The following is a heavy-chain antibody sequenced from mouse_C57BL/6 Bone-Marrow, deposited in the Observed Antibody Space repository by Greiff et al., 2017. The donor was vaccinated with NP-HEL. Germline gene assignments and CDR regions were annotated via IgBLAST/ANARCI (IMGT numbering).Heavy chain of an antibody. CDR2: IDPENGDT. Sequence: DVKLQESGAKLVRPGASVKLSCTASGFNIKDDYMHWVKQRPEQGLEWIGWIDPENGDTEYASKFQGKATITADTSSNTAYLQLSSLTSEDTAVYYCTTGIPPLWGQGTTLTVSS. CDR1: GFNIKDDY. D-gene: IGHD5-1-1*01. CDR3: TTGIPPL. J-gene: IGHJ2*01. V-gene: IGHV14-4*01.